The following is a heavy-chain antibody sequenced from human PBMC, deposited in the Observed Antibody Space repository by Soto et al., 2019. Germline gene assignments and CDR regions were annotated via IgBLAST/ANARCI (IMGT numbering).Heavy chain of an antibody. CDR1: GYTFTEFD. CDR3: ARVVRFFGGHAGY. CDR2: MNTNTGNT. D-gene: IGHD3-3*01. V-gene: IGHV1-8*01. Sequence: ASVKVSCKTSGYTFTEFDINWVRQAPGQGLEWMGWMNTNTGNTGYAQKFQGRVTMTRDTSISTAYMELRRLRSEDTAVYYFARVVRFFGGHAGYWGQGTLVTVSS. J-gene: IGHJ4*02.